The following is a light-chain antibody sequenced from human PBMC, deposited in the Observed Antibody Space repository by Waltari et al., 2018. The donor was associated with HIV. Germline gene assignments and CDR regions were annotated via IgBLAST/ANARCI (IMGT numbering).Light chain of an antibody. Sequence: QVVLTQSPSASASLGASVKLTCTLSSGHTNYATARHQQKQGKGPRYLMKVTSGGSHIKGDGIPDRFSGSSSGAERYLTISSLQSDDEADYYCHTWGPGIQVFGGGTKLTVL. CDR3: HTWGPGIQV. J-gene: IGLJ2*01. V-gene: IGLV4-69*01. CDR2: VTSGGSH. CDR1: SGHTNYA.